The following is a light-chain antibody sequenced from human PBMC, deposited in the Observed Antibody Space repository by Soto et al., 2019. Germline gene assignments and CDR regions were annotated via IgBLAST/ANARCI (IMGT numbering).Light chain of an antibody. Sequence: DSVITEFPESLAVSMDARATINCKSSQSVLYSSNNKNHLAWYQQRPGQPPKLLIYWASTRESGVPDRFSGSGSGTDFTLTISSLQAEDVAVYYCQQYYITLRTFGQ. J-gene: IGKJ1*01. CDR2: WAS. CDR1: QSVLYSSNNKNH. V-gene: IGKV4-1*01. CDR3: QQYYITLRT.